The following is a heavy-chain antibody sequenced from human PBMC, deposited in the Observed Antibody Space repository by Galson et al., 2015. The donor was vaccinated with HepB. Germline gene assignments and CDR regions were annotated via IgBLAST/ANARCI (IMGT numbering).Heavy chain of an antibody. J-gene: IGHJ6*02. Sequence: SLRLSCAASGFTFSSYWMSWVRQAPGKGLEWVANIKQDGSEKYYVDSVKGRFTISRDNAKNSLYLQMNSLRAEDTAVYYCARDLENRYSYGNYGMDVWGQGTTVTASS. CDR3: ARDLENRYSYGNYGMDV. D-gene: IGHD5-18*01. V-gene: IGHV3-7*03. CDR1: GFTFSSYW. CDR2: IKQDGSEK.